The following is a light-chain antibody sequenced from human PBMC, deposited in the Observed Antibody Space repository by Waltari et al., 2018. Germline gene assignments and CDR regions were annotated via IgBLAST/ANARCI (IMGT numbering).Light chain of an antibody. CDR3: SSFTSASTVGVI. CDR1: ISDVGHFNY. V-gene: IGLV2-14*03. Sequence: QSALTQPASVSGSPGPSITISCTGTISDVGHFNYVSWYQQRPGKAPKLMIYDVSYRPSGISSRFSGSKSGSTASLTIYGLQAEDEADYYCSSFTSASTVGVIFGGGTKLTVL. CDR2: DVS. J-gene: IGLJ2*01.